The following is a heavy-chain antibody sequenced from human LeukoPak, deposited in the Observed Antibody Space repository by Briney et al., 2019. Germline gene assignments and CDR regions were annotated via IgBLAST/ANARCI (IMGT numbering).Heavy chain of an antibody. Sequence: GGSLRLSCAASGFTFSSYAMSWVRQAPGKGLEWVSAISGSGGSTYYADSVKGRFTISRDNSKNTLYLQMHSLRAEDTAVYDCEKASLRFLEWLSENWFDPWGQGTLVTVSS. V-gene: IGHV3-23*01. J-gene: IGHJ5*02. CDR1: GFTFSSYA. D-gene: IGHD3-3*01. CDR3: EKASLRFLEWLSENWFDP. CDR2: ISGSGGST.